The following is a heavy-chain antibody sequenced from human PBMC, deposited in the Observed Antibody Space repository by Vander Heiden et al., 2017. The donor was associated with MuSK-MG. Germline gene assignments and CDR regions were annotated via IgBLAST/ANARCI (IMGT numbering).Heavy chain of an antibody. CDR2: IYYSGST. V-gene: IGHV4-31*03. Sequence: QVQLQESGPGLVKPSQTLSLTCTVSGGSISSGGYYWGWIRHHPGKGLEWIGYIYYSGSTYYNPSLKSRVTISVDTSKNQFSLKLSSVTAADTAVYYCARSLGAAAGPDYWGQGTLVTVSS. J-gene: IGHJ4*02. CDR3: ARSLGAAAGPDY. D-gene: IGHD6-13*01. CDR1: GGSISSGGYY.